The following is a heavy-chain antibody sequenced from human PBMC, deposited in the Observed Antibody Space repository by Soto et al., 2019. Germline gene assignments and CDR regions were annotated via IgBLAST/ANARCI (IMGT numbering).Heavy chain of an antibody. D-gene: IGHD5-18*01. CDR1: GGTFSTYS. V-gene: IGHV1-69*04. CDR3: ARDPGYSYGYN. CDR2: IIPMLGIR. J-gene: IGHJ4*02. Sequence: GASVKVSCKDSGGTFSTYSMFWVRQAPGQGLEWMGRIIPMLGIRNYAQRFQDRVTITADKSTATAHMELSSLRSEDTAVYYCARDPGYSYGYNWGQGTLVTVSS.